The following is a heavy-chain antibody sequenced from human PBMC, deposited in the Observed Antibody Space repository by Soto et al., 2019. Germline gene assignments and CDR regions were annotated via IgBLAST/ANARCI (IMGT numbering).Heavy chain of an antibody. D-gene: IGHD6-19*01. J-gene: IGHJ4*02. CDR2: INTDNGKT. V-gene: IGHV1-3*04. Sequence: ASVKVSCKASGYTFNRYAIHWVRQAPGQSLEWMGWINTDNGKTKYSQTFQGRVTITRDTSASTAYMELSSLRSEDTALYYCARAPVAGRDYWGQGTLVTVSS. CDR1: GYTFNRYA. CDR3: ARAPVAGRDY.